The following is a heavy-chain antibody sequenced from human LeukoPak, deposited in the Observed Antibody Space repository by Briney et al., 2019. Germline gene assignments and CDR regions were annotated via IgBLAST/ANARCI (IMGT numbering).Heavy chain of an antibody. CDR3: AGSPRCSSTSCYGDYYYMDV. CDR2: MNPNSGNT. D-gene: IGHD2-2*01. CDR1: GYTFTSYD. V-gene: IGHV1-8*01. J-gene: IGHJ6*03. Sequence: ASVKVSCKASGYTFTSYDINWVRQATGQGIELMGWMNPNSGNTGYAQKFQGRVTMTRDTSTSTVYMELSSLRSEDTAVYYCAGSPRCSSTSCYGDYYYMDVWGKGTTVTVSS.